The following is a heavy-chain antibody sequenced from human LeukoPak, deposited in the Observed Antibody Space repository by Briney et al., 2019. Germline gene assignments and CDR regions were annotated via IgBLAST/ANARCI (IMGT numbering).Heavy chain of an antibody. D-gene: IGHD5-18*01. CDR1: GFTFSSYS. CDR2: V. J-gene: IGHJ6*03. CDR3: ARELQLWLFYYYMDV. Sequence: GGSLRLSCTAPGFTFSSYSLNWVRQAPGKGLEWVSSVVKGRFTISRDNDKNSLYLQMNSLRVEDTAVYYCARELQLWLFYYYMDVWGKGTTVTVSS. V-gene: IGHV3-21*01.